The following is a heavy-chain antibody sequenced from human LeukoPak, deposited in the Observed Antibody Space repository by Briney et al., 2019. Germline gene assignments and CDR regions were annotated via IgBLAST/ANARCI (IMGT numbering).Heavy chain of an antibody. CDR2: IHHSGST. CDR1: GGSISTNNW. CDR3: ARGHLSSGLDY. V-gene: IGHV4-4*02. D-gene: IGHD3-22*01. J-gene: IGHJ4*02. Sequence: SGTLSLTCAVSGGSISTNNWWTWVRQPPGKGLEWIGEIHHSGSTDYNPSLKSRVTISPDKSKNQFSLTLTSVTAADTAVYYCARGHLSSGLDYWGQGTLVTVSS.